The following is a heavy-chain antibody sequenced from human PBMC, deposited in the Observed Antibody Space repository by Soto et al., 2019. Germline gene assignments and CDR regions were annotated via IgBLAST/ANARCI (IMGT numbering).Heavy chain of an antibody. D-gene: IGHD2-8*01. CDR2: ISGDGDGT. V-gene: IGHV3-23*01. Sequence: EVQLLESGGGLTQPGGSLRLSCAASGITLSNYAMSWVRQAPGKGLEWVSAISGDGDGTYYADSVQGRFTNSRDNSKNTLSLKMNSLRAEDTAVYFCATLPCIVVNDLCYNVFDLWGQGTMVTVSS. CDR3: ATLPCIVVNDLCYNVFDL. CDR1: GITLSNYA. J-gene: IGHJ3*01.